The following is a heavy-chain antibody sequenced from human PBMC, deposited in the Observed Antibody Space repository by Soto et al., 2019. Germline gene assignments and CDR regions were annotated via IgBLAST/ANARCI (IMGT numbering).Heavy chain of an antibody. CDR2: INPNGGST. V-gene: IGHV1-46*03. CDR1: GYTFTGYY. CDR3: ARGPNNQYYVILTVAFDY. D-gene: IGHD3-9*01. J-gene: IGHJ4*02. Sequence: ASVKVSCKASGYTFTGYYMHWVRQAPGQGLEWMGIINPNGGSTSYAQKFQGRVTMTRDTSTSTVYMELSSLRSEDTAVYYCARGPNNQYYVILTVAFDYWGQGTLVTVSS.